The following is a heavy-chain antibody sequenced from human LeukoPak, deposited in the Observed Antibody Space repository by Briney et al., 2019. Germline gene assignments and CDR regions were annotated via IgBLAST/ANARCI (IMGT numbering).Heavy chain of an antibody. V-gene: IGHV3-30*02. J-gene: IGHJ4*02. CDR3: AKDFSYYDSSGSGPDY. CDR1: GLTLRHHG. D-gene: IGHD3-22*01. Sequence: GGSLRLSXTTSGLTLRHHGVHWVRQAPGRGLEWVAFVWYDGRNKFYADYVKGRFTLSRDNSKNTLYLQMNSLRAEDTAVYYCAKDFSYYDSSGSGPDYWGQGTLVTVSS. CDR2: VWYDGRNK.